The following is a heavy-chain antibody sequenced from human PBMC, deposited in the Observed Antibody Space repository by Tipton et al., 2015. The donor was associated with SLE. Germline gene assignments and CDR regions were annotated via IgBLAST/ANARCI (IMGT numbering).Heavy chain of an antibody. D-gene: IGHD4-17*01. J-gene: IGHJ4*02. V-gene: IGHV3-23*03. Sequence: SLRLSCAASGFTFSSYAMSWVRQAPGKGLEWVSVIYSGGSTYYVDSVKGRFTISRDNSESTLYLQMNSLRAEDTAVYYCAKDGSTTYGDYENWGQGTLVTVSS. CDR3: AKDGSTTYGDYEN. CDR2: IYSGGST. CDR1: GFTFSSYA.